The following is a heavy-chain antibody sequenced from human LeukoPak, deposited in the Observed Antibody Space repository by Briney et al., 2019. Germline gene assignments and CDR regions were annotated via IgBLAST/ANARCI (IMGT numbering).Heavy chain of an antibody. CDR2: IYYSGGT. J-gene: IGHJ6*02. CDR1: GGSISSYY. CDR3: GRHFHYSNYGMDV. V-gene: IGHV4-59*08. Sequence: SETLSLTCTVSGGSISSYYWSWIRQPPGKGLEWIGYIYYSGGTNYNPSLKSRVTISVDTSKNQFSLKLSSVTAADTAVYYCGRHFHYSNYGMDVWGQGTTVTVSS. D-gene: IGHD4-11*01.